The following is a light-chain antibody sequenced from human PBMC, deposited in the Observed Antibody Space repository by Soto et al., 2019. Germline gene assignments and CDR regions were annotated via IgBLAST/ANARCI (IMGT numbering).Light chain of an antibody. V-gene: IGKV1-33*01. Sequence: DIQLTQSPSSLSASVGDRVTITCQPRQDITNYLNLYQQKPGKAPRLLIAGASKLETGVPSRFSGSRSRPDYTFTIGSLQPEDIATYYCQHYANLPYTWGQGTKLDIK. CDR3: QHYANLPYT. CDR1: QDITNY. CDR2: GAS. J-gene: IGKJ2*01.